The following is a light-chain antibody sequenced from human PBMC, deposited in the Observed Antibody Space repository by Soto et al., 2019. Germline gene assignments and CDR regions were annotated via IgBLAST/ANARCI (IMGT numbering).Light chain of an antibody. CDR2: DAS. V-gene: IGKV1-39*01. CDR3: QQSYITPYT. Sequence: DIPMTQSPSSLSASVGDTVTITCRASQSISIHLNWYQQKPGKVPKLLIYDASNLQSGVPSSFSGSGSETEFALTISSLQPEDYATYYCQQSYITPYTFGQGTKLQIK. J-gene: IGKJ2*01. CDR1: QSISIH.